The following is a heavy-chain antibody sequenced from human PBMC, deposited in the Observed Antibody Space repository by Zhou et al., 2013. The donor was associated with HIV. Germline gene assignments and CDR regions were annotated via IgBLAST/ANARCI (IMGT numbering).Heavy chain of an antibody. CDR1: VFSFNTYY. V-gene: IGHV1-46*02. D-gene: IGHD6-13*01. Sequence: VQLIQSGAEVKRPGASVKISCRASVFSFNTYYMDWVRQAPGQGLEWMGFVNPAGGNTVAQKFQGRLTMTRDTSTSTDYMELTSLTSEDTAVYFCARPSRSTIAAATDSWGQGTLVIVSS. CDR3: ARPSRSTIAAATDS. J-gene: IGHJ4*02. CDR2: VNPAGGNT.